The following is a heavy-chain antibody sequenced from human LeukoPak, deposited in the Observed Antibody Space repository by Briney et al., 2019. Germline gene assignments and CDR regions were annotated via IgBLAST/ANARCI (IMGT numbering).Heavy chain of an antibody. CDR2: ISQNGSET. Sequence: WGSLRLSCAASGFTFNSFFLNWVRLTPGRELEWLACISQNGSETFYMYSVRGRFTISRDNTKNSLSLQMDSLGAGDTAVYFCVRDLGHSRHYEYWGQGALVTVSS. D-gene: IGHD7-27*01. V-gene: IGHV3-7*01. J-gene: IGHJ4*02. CDR3: VRDLGHSRHYEY. CDR1: GFTFNSFF.